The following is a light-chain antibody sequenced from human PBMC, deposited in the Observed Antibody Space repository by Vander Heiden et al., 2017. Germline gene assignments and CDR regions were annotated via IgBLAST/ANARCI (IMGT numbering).Light chain of an antibody. Sequence: FLTPSPATLSLSPGERATLSCRASQSVSSYLAWYQQKPGQAPRLLIYDASNRATGIPARFSGSGSGTDFTLTISSLEPEDFAVYYCQQRNNWPPQLTFGEGTKVEIK. CDR1: QSVSSY. J-gene: IGKJ4*01. CDR3: QQRNNWPPQLT. CDR2: DAS. V-gene: IGKV3-11*01.